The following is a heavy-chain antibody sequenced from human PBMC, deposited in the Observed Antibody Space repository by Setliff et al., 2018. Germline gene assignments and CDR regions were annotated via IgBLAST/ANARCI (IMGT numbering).Heavy chain of an antibody. CDR1: GGTFSSYA. V-gene: IGHV1-69*06. J-gene: IGHJ6*03. CDR2: IIPIFGTA. D-gene: IGHD3-3*01. Sequence: SVKVSCKASGGTFSSYAISWVRQAPGQGLEWMGRIIPIFGTANYAQKFQGRVTITADKSTSTAYMELSSLRFEDTAVYYCARDRVPPLFGVGSYYYMDVWGKGTTVTVSS. CDR3: ARDRVPPLFGVGSYYYMDV.